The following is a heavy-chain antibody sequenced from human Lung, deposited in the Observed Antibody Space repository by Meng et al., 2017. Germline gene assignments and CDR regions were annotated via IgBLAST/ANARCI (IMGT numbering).Heavy chain of an antibody. CDR2: IFHSGST. CDR1: CGSLTRSTW. J-gene: IGHJ4*02. V-gene: IGHV4-4*02. CDR3: ARFDISSSGRGDY. Sequence: QVPLHESGPGLVKPSGTPPLTCAVSCGSLTRSTWWSWVRQTPGKGLEWFGEIFHSGSTNYNPPLESRVTISVDKSKNQFSLKVYSVTAADTATYYCARFDISSSGRGDYWGQGILVTVSS. D-gene: IGHD1-26*01.